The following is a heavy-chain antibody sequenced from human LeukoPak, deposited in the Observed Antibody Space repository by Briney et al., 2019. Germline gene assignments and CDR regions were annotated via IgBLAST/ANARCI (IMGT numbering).Heavy chain of an antibody. Sequence: GGSLRLSCAAPGFTFSSYWMSWVRQAPGKGLEWVANIKQDGSEKYYVDSVKGRFTISRDNAKNSLYLQMNSLRAEDTAVYYCARVWYYGSGSYYTYYLDYWGQGTLVTVSS. J-gene: IGHJ4*02. CDR2: IKQDGSEK. CDR1: GFTFSSYW. V-gene: IGHV3-7*01. D-gene: IGHD3-10*01. CDR3: ARVWYYGSGSYYTYYLDY.